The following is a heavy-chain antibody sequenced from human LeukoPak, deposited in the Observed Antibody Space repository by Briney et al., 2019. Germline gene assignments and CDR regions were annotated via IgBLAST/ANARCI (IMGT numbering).Heavy chain of an antibody. Sequence: GGSLRLSCAASGFTFSSYWMSWVRQAPGKGLEWVAYIHYDSTTEDYADSVQGRFTISRDNSKSTLFLQMHNLRVEDMAVLYCAKDLNWAIDYWGQGTLVTVSS. D-gene: IGHD3/OR15-3a*01. J-gene: IGHJ4*02. CDR1: GFTFSSYW. V-gene: IGHV3-30*02. CDR3: AKDLNWAIDY. CDR2: IHYDSTTE.